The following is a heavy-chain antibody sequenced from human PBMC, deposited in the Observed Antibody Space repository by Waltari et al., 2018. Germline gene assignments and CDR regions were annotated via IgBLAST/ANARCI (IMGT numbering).Heavy chain of an antibody. CDR2: ISQRGTT. CDR1: GGSFSGYY. J-gene: IGHJ3*02. Sequence: QVQLQQWGAGLLKPSETLSLTCAVYGGSFSGYYWRCIRPPPGKGPEGIGEISQRGTTNYNPSLKSRVTISLDTSKNQFSLKLSSVTAADTAVYYCARQEIIVEVTGDGFDIWGQGTMVTVSS. D-gene: IGHD2-21*02. V-gene: IGHV4-34*01. CDR3: ARQEIIVEVTGDGFDI.